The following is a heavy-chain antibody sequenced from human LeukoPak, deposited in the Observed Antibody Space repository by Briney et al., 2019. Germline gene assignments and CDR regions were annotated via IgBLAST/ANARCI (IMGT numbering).Heavy chain of an antibody. D-gene: IGHD2-21*02. CDR2: IYYSGST. CDR1: GGSISSGDYY. V-gene: IGHV4-30-4*01. J-gene: IGHJ6*02. Sequence: SQTPSLTCTVSGGSISSGDYYWSWIRQPPGKGLEWIGYIYYSGSTYYNPSLKSRVTISVDTSKNQFSLKLSSVTAADTAVYYCARDPGGYCGGDCTPGIWGQGTTVTVSS. CDR3: ARDPGGYCGGDCTPGI.